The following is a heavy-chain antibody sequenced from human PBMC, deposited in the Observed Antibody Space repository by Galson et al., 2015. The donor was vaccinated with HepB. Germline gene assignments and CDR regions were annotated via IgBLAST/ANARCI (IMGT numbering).Heavy chain of an antibody. J-gene: IGHJ4*02. V-gene: IGHV5-51*01. Sequence: QSGAEVKKPGESLKISCTGSRESLRNYWIGWVRQQPGKGLEWMGITYPRDSDTRYSPSFQGQITISADDSISTAYLQWSSLKVSDTAIYYCARQVVGAANFEYWGQGTLVTVSS. CDR1: RESLRNYW. D-gene: IGHD2-15*01. CDR3: ARQVVGAANFEY. CDR2: TYPRDSDT.